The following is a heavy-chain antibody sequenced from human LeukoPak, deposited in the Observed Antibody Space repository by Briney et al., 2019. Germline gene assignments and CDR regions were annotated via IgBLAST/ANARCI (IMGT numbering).Heavy chain of an antibody. D-gene: IGHD6-19*01. CDR1: GFTFSSYA. CDR2: ISGSGGST. CDR3: GRPVAGTYAPIDS. V-gene: IGHV3-23*01. J-gene: IGHJ4*02. Sequence: GGSLRLSCAASGFTFSSYAMSWVRQAPGKGLEWVSAISGSGGSTYYADSVRGRFTISRDNAKNTLYLELNSLRVDDTAVYYCGRPVAGTYAPIDSWGQGILVTVSS.